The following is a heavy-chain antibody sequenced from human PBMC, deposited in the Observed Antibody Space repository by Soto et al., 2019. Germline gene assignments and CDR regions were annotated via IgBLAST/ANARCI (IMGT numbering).Heavy chain of an antibody. CDR2: ISGSGGST. Sequence: GGSLRLSCAASGFTFSSYAMSWVSQAPGKGLEWVSAISGSGGSTYYADSVKGRFTISRDNSKNTLYLQMNSLRAEDTAVYYCAKDTTYYYDSSGYYYFDYWGQGTLVTVSS. J-gene: IGHJ4*02. V-gene: IGHV3-23*01. D-gene: IGHD3-22*01. CDR1: GFTFSSYA. CDR3: AKDTTYYYDSSGYYYFDY.